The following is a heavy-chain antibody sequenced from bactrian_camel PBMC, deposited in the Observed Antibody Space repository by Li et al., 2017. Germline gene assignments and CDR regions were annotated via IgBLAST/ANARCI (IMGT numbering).Heavy chain of an antibody. CDR2: ISIGTGST. Sequence: HVQLVESGGGSVQPGGSLTLSCAVSGYSINDLCMGWFRQALGKEREAVAAISIGTGSTYHADSVKGRFTISQDNDKTTVYLQMNDLKFEDTGMYYGATDTAPKVVDVLKPQRYRYWGQGTQVTVS. V-gene: IGHV3S54*01. CDR3: ATDTAPKVVDVLKPQRYRY. J-gene: IGHJ4*01. D-gene: IGHD2*01. CDR1: GYSINDLC.